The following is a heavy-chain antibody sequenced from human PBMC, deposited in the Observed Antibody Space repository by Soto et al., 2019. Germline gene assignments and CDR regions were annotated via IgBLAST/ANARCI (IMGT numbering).Heavy chain of an antibody. Sequence: GPEVKKPGASVKVSCKTSGYTFTSFGISWVRQAPGQGLEWMGWITTDKGKTNYAQKFQGRVTMTTDTSTSTAYMELRSLRSDDTAVYYCATRAPAFDYWGQGTLVTVSS. J-gene: IGHJ4*02. CDR3: ATRAPAFDY. V-gene: IGHV1-18*01. CDR2: ITTDKGKT. CDR1: GYTFTSFG.